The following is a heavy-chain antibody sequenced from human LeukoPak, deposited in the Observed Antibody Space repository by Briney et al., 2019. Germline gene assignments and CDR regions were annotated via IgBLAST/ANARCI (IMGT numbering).Heavy chain of an antibody. Sequence: GGSLRLSCATSGFTFSDFYMSWIRQAPGKGLEWISYISSSGSSTNYADSVKGRFTISRDNAKNSLYLQMNSLRAEDTAVYYCAREESGSSGWYDYWGQGTLVTVSS. J-gene: IGHJ4*02. D-gene: IGHD6-19*01. CDR2: ISSSGSST. CDR1: GFTFSDFY. V-gene: IGHV3-11*05. CDR3: AREESGSSGWYDY.